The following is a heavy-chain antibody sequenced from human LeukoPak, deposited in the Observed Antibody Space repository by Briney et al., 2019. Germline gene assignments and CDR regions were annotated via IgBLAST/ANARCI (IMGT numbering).Heavy chain of an antibody. CDR2: IKQDGSEK. V-gene: IGHV3-7*04. Sequence: GGSLRLSCAASGFTFSSYWMSWVRQAPGKGLEWVANIKQDGSEKYYVDSVKGRFTISRDNAKNSLNLQMNSLRAEDTAVYYCARVYSSSPKCHFDYWGQGTLVTVSS. CDR1: GFTFSSYW. D-gene: IGHD6-13*01. J-gene: IGHJ4*02. CDR3: ARVYSSSPKCHFDY.